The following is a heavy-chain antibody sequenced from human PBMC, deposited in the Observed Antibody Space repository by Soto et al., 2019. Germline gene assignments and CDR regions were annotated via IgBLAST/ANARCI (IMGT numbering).Heavy chain of an antibody. J-gene: IGHJ6*03. CDR1: GGSISSYY. CDR2: IYYSGNT. V-gene: IGHV4-59*01. CDR3: ARAPSSWTYYMDV. D-gene: IGHD6-13*01. Sequence: SETLSLTCTVSGGSISSYYWSWIRQPPGKGLEWIGYIYYSGNTNYNPSLKSRVTISVDTSKNHFPLKLSSVTAADTAVYYCARAPSSWTYYMDVWGKGTTVTVSS.